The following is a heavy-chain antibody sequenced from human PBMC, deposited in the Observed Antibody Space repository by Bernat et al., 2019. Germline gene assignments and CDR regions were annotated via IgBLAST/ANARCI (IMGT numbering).Heavy chain of an antibody. CDR2: ISGSAGDT. D-gene: IGHD3-10*01. J-gene: IGHJ4*02. CDR3: AKDFPLTVVQGILDS. V-gene: IGHV3-23*01. Sequence: EVQLLESGGGWLQPGGSLRLSCAAPGFSFSSYAMAWVGRAPGRGREWVSSISGSAGDTLYADSVKGRFTISRDNSKNTLYLQMNSLRAEDTAVYYCAKDFPLTVVQGILDSWGQGTLVTVSS. CDR1: GFSFSSYA.